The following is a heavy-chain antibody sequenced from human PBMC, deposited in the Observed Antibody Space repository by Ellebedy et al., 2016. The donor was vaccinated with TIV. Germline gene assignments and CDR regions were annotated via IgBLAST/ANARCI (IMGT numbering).Heavy chain of an antibody. Sequence: SETLSLXXTVSGGSISSYYWSWIRQPAGKGLEWIGRIYTSGSTNYNPSLKSRVTISVDTSKNQFSLKLSSVTAADTAVYYCARIRGYSYGYGVLNFDYWGQGTLVTVSS. V-gene: IGHV4-4*07. CDR1: GGSISSYY. CDR2: IYTSGST. CDR3: ARIRGYSYGYGVLNFDY. D-gene: IGHD5-18*01. J-gene: IGHJ4*02.